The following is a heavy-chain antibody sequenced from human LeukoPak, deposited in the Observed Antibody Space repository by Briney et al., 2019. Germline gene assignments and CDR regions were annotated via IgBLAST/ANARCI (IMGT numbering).Heavy chain of an antibody. D-gene: IGHD1-1*01. CDR2: ISAYNGNT. Sequence: ASVKVSCKASGYTFTSYGISWVRQAPGQGLEWMGWISAYNGNTNYAQKLQGRVTMTTDTSTSTAYMELRSLRSDDTAVYYCAKDWGGGWNDVWDSRWFDPWGQGTLVTVSS. V-gene: IGHV1-18*01. CDR1: GYTFTSYG. CDR3: AKDWGGGWNDVWDSRWFDP. J-gene: IGHJ5*02.